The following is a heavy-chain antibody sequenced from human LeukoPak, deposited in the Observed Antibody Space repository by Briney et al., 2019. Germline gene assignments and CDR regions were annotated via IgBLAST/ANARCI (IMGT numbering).Heavy chain of an antibody. CDR3: ARGPYYDFWSGYPYYYYYGMDV. Sequence: ASVKVSCKASGYTFTSYDINWVRQVTGQGLEWMGWMNPNSGNTGYAQKFQGRVTMTRNTSISTAYMELSSLRSEDTAVYYCARGPYYDFWSGYPYYYYYGMDVWGQGTTVTVSS. V-gene: IGHV1-8*01. D-gene: IGHD3-3*01. J-gene: IGHJ6*02. CDR2: MNPNSGNT. CDR1: GYTFTSYD.